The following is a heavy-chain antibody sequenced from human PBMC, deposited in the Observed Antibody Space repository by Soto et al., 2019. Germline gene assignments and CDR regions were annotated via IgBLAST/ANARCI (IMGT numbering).Heavy chain of an antibody. D-gene: IGHD3-22*01. J-gene: IGHJ6*02. V-gene: IGHV1-18*01. CDR3: ARGLVPFDYYDSSGYYDYYYGMDV. CDR1: GYTFTSDG. Sequence: ASVKVSCKASGYTFTSDGISWVRHATGQGLEWMGWISAYNGNTNYAQKLQGRVTMTTDTSTSTAYMELRSLRSDDTAVYYCARGLVPFDYYDSSGYYDYYYGMDVWGQGTTVTVSS. CDR2: ISAYNGNT.